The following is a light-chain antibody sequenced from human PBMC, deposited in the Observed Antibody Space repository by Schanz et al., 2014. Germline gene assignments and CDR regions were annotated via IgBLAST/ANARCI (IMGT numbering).Light chain of an antibody. CDR1: STDIGSYNY. Sequence: QSALTQPASVSGSPGQSITISCTGASTDIGSYNYVSWYQQLPGKAPKLMIYDVSSRPSGVSIRFSGSKSGNTASLTISGLQAEDEADYYCSSYTTSGTRVFGGGTKLTVL. J-gene: IGLJ3*02. CDR2: DVS. CDR3: SSYTTSGTRV. V-gene: IGLV2-14*01.